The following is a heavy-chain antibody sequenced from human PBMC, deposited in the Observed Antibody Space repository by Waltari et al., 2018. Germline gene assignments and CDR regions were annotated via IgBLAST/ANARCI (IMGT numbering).Heavy chain of an antibody. Sequence: QVQLVQSGAEVKKPGSSVKVSCKASGGTFSSYAISWVRQAPGQGLEWMGGIIPMFGTANYAQKFQGRVKITADESTSTAYMELSSLRSEDTAVYYCARAVYDSSGYYPVYYYYYYMDVWGKGTTVTISS. V-gene: IGHV1-69*12. CDR3: ARAVYDSSGYYPVYYYYYYMDV. D-gene: IGHD3-22*01. CDR1: GGTFSSYA. CDR2: IIPMFGTA. J-gene: IGHJ6*03.